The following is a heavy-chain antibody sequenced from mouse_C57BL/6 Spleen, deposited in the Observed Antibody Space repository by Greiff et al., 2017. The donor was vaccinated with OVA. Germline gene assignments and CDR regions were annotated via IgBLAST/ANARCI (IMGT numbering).Heavy chain of an antibody. J-gene: IGHJ2*01. CDR1: GYTFTDYY. V-gene: IGHV1-26*01. Sequence: EVQLQQSGPELVKPGASVKISCKASGYTFTDYYMNWVKQSHGKSLEWIGDINPNNGGTSYNQKFKGKATLTVDKSSSTAYMELRSLTSEDSAVYYCARLRSYFDYWGQGTTLTVSS. CDR3: ARLRSYFDY. D-gene: IGHD1-1*01. CDR2: INPNNGGT.